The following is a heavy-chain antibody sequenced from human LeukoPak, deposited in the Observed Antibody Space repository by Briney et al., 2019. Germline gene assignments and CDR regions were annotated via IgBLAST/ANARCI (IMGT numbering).Heavy chain of an antibody. D-gene: IGHD4-23*01. CDR1: GFTFSDYA. V-gene: IGHV3-23*01. CDR3: AKRWQGNSRALDY. Sequence: GGSLRLSRAASGFTFSDYAITWVRQAPGKGLEWVSAISGSGGSTYYADSVKGRFTISRDNSKNTLYLRMNSLRAEDTAVYYCAKRWQGNSRALDYWGQGTLVTVSS. J-gene: IGHJ4*02. CDR2: ISGSGGST.